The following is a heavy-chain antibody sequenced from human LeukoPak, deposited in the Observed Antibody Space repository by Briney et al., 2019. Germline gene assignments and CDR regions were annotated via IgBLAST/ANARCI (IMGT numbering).Heavy chain of an antibody. V-gene: IGHV3-21*01. CDR3: ARAGGSTVSHSAY. CDR2: ISSSTSYI. CDR1: GCTFSSYS. J-gene: IGHJ4*02. Sequence: PGGSLRLSCAASGCTFSSYSMNWIRQAPGKGLEWVSSISSSTSYIYYADSVKGRCTISKNNAKNSLYLQMNSLRAEDTAVYYCARAGGSTVSHSAYWGQGPLLTAPS. D-gene: IGHD4-17*01.